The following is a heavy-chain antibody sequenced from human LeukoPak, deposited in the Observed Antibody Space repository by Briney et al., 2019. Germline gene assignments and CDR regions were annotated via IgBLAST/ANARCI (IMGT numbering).Heavy chain of an antibody. Sequence: SETLSLTCAVSGGSISSSNWWSWVRQPPGKGLEWIGEIYHSGSTNYNPSLKSRVTMSVDTSKTQFSVKLNSVTAADTAVYYCARGASGWYFGGQGTLVTVSS. V-gene: IGHV4-4*02. J-gene: IGHJ4*02. D-gene: IGHD6-19*01. CDR1: GGSISSSNW. CDR3: ARGASGWYF. CDR2: IYHSGST.